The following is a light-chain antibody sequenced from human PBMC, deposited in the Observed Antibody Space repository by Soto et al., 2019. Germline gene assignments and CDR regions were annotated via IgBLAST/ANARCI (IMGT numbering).Light chain of an antibody. J-gene: IGKJ1*01. CDR1: QSIDNRY. CDR2: AAS. CDR3: QQYFGTSWT. V-gene: IGKV3-20*01. Sequence: EIELTQSPGTLSSSPGERATLSCRASQSIDNRYLACYQHKPGQAPRLLIYAASCRATGIPDRFGGSGSGTDFTLIINRLEPEDVAVYYCQQYFGTSWTFGQGTKVDIK.